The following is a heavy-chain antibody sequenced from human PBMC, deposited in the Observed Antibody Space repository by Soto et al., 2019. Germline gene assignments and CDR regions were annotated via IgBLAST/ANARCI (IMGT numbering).Heavy chain of an antibody. V-gene: IGHV1-18*01. J-gene: IGHJ4*02. CDR2: ISAYKTNI. CDR1: GYTFPNYG. Sequence: GASVKVSCKASGYTFPNYGITWVRQAPGQGLEWMGWISAYKTNIKYAQKFQGRVTLTTDTSTSTAYMELRSLRSGDTAIYYCVRDLDGSGAYYTDFWGQGTLVTVSS. D-gene: IGHD3-10*01. CDR3: VRDLDGSGAYYTDF.